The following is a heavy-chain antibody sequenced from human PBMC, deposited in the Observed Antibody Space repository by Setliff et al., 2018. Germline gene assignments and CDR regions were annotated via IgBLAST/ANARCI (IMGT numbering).Heavy chain of an antibody. CDR1: GGTFSSYG. CDR3: ARAPHYYDSSGYWGAFDY. CDR2: TIPIFGTT. J-gene: IGHJ4*02. D-gene: IGHD3-22*01. V-gene: IGHV1-69*13. Sequence: SVKVSCKASGGTFSSYGISWVRQAPGQGLEWMGGTIPIFGTTDYAQKFQGRVTITADESTSTAYMELNSLRSEDTAVYYCARAPHYYDSSGYWGAFDYWGQGTLVTVSS.